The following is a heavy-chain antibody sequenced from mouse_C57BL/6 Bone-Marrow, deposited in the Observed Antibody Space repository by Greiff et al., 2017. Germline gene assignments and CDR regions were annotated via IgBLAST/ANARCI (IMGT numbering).Heavy chain of an antibody. V-gene: IGHV14-4*01. CDR3: TTEGWLLPWYFDV. J-gene: IGHJ1*03. CDR1: GFNIKDDY. Sequence: EVQLQQSGAELVRPGASVKLSCTASGFNIKDDYMHWVKQRPEQGLEWIGWLDPENGDTEYASKFQGKATITADTSSNTAYLQLSSLTSEDTAVYYCTTEGWLLPWYFDVWGTGTTVTVSS. D-gene: IGHD2-3*01. CDR2: LDPENGDT.